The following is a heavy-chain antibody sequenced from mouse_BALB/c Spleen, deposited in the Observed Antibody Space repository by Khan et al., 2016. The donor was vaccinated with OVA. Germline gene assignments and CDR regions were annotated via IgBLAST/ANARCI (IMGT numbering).Heavy chain of an antibody. V-gene: IGHV1-81*01. J-gene: IGHJ3*01. D-gene: IGHD1-1*01. CDR1: GYTFTDYV. CDR2: IYPGSGNT. Sequence: QVRLQQSGPELVKPGTSVKMSCKVSGYTFTDYVITWVKQRTGQGLEWIGVIYPGSGNTYYNEKFKGTATLTADKTSNTVNMQFSSLTSEDSAVYFCARSYDGAWFAYWGQGTLVTVSA. CDR3: ARSYDGAWFAY.